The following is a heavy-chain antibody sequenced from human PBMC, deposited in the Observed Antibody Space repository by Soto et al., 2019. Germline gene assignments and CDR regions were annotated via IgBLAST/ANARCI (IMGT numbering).Heavy chain of an antibody. J-gene: IGHJ6*02. CDR1: GYMFYGYW. D-gene: IGHD3-10*01. CDR3: ARQGFGAIHGLVDV. CDR2: IYPDDSDT. Sequence: GESLKISCEGSGYMFYGYWIGWVRQMPGKGLEWMGIIYPDDSDTRYSPSFQGQVTLSADKSISTAYLQWSSLKASDTAMYYCARQGFGAIHGLVDVWAQRTTVTVSS. V-gene: IGHV5-51*01.